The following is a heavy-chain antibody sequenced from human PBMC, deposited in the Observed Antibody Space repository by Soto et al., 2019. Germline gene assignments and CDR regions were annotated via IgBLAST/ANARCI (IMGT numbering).Heavy chain of an antibody. Sequence: ASVKVSCKVSGYTLTELSMHWVRQAPGKGLEWMGGFDPEDGETIYAQKFQGRVTMTEDTSTDTAYIELSSLRSEDTAVYYCATSYDFWSPNDYWGQGTLVTVSS. CDR1: GYTLTELS. J-gene: IGHJ4*02. CDR3: ATSYDFWSPNDY. D-gene: IGHD3-3*01. CDR2: FDPEDGET. V-gene: IGHV1-24*01.